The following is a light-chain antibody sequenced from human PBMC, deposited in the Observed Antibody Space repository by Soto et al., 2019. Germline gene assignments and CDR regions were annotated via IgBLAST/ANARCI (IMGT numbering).Light chain of an antibody. V-gene: IGLV2-14*01. Sequence: QSVLTQPASVSGSPGQSITISCTGTSSDVGDYNCVSWYQQHPGKAPKFLIYEVSNRPSGVSNRFSGSKSGNTASLTISGLQAEDEADYYCSSYTSSSSPFVFGTGTKVTVL. CDR1: SSDVGDYNC. CDR3: SSYTSSSSPFV. CDR2: EVS. J-gene: IGLJ1*01.